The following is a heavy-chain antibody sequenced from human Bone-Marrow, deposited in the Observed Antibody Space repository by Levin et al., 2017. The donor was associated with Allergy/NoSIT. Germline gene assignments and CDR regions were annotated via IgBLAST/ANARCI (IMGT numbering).Heavy chain of an antibody. J-gene: IGHJ4*02. Sequence: GESLKISCKASGYTFTTYAINWVRQAPGQGLEWMGWINTYTGNPTYAQGFTGRFAFSLDTSVSTAYLKISSLKAEDTAIYYCAKVVGGSSRDFEYWGQGTLVTVSS. CDR3: AKVVGGSSRDFEY. CDR1: GYTFTTYA. V-gene: IGHV7-4-1*02. CDR2: INTYTGNP. D-gene: IGHD6-6*01.